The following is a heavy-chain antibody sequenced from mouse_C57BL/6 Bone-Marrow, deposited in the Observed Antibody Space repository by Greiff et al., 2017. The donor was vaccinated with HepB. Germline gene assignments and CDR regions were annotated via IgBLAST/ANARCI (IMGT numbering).Heavy chain of an antibody. V-gene: IGHV5-9*01. D-gene: IGHD2-3*01. CDR2: ISGGGGNT. Sequence: EVHLVESGGGLVKPGGSLKLSCAASGFTFSSYTMSWVRQTPEKRLEWVATISGGGGNTYYPDSVKGRFTISRDNAKNTLYLQMSSLRSEDTALYYCAIYDGYYFDYWGQGTTLTVSS. CDR1: GFTFSSYT. CDR3: AIYDGYYFDY. J-gene: IGHJ2*01.